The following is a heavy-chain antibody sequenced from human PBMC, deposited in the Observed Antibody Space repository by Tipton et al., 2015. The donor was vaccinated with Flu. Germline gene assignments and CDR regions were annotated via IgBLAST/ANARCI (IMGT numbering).Heavy chain of an antibody. V-gene: IGHV3-33*01. CDR1: GFIFSTYG. J-gene: IGHJ6*02. D-gene: IGHD3-3*01. CDR3: ARDHPPSITVLGEITDYFGMDV. Sequence: SPRLSCAASGFIFSTYGMHWVRQAPGKGLEWVAVIWYDGSNKYYADSVKGRFTISRDNAKNSLYLQMNSLRAEDTAIYYCARDHPPSITVLGEITDYFGMDVWGQGTTVTVSS. CDR2: IWYDGSNK.